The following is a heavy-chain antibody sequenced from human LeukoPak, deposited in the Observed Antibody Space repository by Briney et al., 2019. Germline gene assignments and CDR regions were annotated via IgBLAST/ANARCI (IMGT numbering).Heavy chain of an antibody. J-gene: IGHJ4*02. V-gene: IGHV3-33*01. CDR3: VRASGSFDY. CDR2: IWSDGSNK. CDR1: GFTFSDYG. D-gene: IGHD3-10*01. Sequence: GGSLRLSCAASGFTFSDYGIHWVRQAPGKGLEWVAVIWSDGSNKYYADSVKGRFTISRDNSKKTLYLQMNSLRVEDAAVYYCVRASGSFDYWGQGTLVTVSS.